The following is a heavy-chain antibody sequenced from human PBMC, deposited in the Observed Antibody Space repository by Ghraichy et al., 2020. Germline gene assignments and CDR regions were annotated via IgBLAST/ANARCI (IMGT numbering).Heavy chain of an antibody. CDR3: ARDMRYYGSGTYLLHGMEL. D-gene: IGHD3-10*01. CDR2: IYHTGST. CDR1: GGSISNSNW. Sequence: SETLSLTCSVSGGSISNSNWWSWVRQPPGKGLEWIGDIYHTGSTDFNPSLKSRVTISVDKSKNYFSLKVTSVTAADTAVYYCARDMRYYGSGTYLLHGMELWGQGTTVTVSS. J-gene: IGHJ6*02. V-gene: IGHV4-4*02.